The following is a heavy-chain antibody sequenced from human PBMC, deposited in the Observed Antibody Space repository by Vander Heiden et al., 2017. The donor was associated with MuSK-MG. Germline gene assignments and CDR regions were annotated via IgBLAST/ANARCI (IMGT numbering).Heavy chain of an antibody. CDR3: ARFGPGELLLYYFDY. Sequence: QVQLQESGPGLVKPSGTLSLTCAVSGGAISSSNWWSWVRQPPGKGLEWIGEIYHSGSTNYNPSLKSRVTISVDKSKNQFSLKLSSVTAEDTAVYYCARFGPGELLLYYFDYWGQGTLVTVSS. D-gene: IGHD3-10*01. CDR1: GGAISSSNW. J-gene: IGHJ4*02. V-gene: IGHV4-4*02. CDR2: IYHSGST.